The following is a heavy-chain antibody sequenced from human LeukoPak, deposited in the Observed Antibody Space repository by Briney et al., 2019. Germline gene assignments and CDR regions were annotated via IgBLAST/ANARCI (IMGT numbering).Heavy chain of an antibody. V-gene: IGHV3-30*04. CDR2: ISYDGSSK. D-gene: IGHD6-19*01. CDR1: GFTFSSYA. Sequence: GGSLRLSCAASGFTFSSYAMHWVRQAPGKGLEWVALISYDGSSKNYADSVKGRLTISRDISKNTLYLQMNSLRAEDTAVYYCASSGWDNYYYYMDVWGKGTTVTISS. J-gene: IGHJ6*03. CDR3: ASSGWDNYYYYMDV.